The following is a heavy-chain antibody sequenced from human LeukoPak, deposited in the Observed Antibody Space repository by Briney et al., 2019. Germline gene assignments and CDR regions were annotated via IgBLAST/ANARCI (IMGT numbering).Heavy chain of an antibody. CDR1: GGSFSGYY. CDR2: INHSGST. D-gene: IGHD3-3*01. CDR3: ARGYYDFWSGYLRDAFDI. Sequence: SQTLSLTCAVYGGSFSGYYWSWIRQPPGKGLEWIGEINHSGSTNYNPSLKSRVTISVDTSKNQFSLKLSSVTAADTAVYYCARGYYDFWSGYLRDAFDIWGQGTMVAVSS. V-gene: IGHV4-34*01. J-gene: IGHJ3*02.